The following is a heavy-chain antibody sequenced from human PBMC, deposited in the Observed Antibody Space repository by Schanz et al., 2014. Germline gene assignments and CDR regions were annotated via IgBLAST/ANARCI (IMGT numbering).Heavy chain of an antibody. J-gene: IGHJ4*02. CDR2: IGGFGGKT. CDR1: GYTFTRSG. V-gene: IGHV1-18*01. D-gene: IGHD1-26*01. CDR3: SRDRDPWDGNYLDY. Sequence: QVQLVQSGGEVKTPGASVKVSCKASGYTFTRSGISWVRQAPGQGLEWMGWIGGFGGKTKFAQKIPGRVTMTTDTTTRPGYMELRSLTSADSAVYYLSRDRDPWDGNYLDYWGQGTLVTVSS.